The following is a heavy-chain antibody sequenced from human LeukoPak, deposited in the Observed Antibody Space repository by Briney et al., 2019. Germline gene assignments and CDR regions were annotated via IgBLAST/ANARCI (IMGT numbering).Heavy chain of an antibody. Sequence: PSDTLTLTCTVSGGSISSSTVYWGWIRQPPGKGLEWIGGINYSGYTYYNPSLKSRVTISVDTPKNQFSLKLSSVTAADTAVYYCARPGYYDNSGFNFDYWGQGTLVTVSS. CDR2: INYSGYT. CDR3: ARPGYYDNSGFNFDY. CDR1: GGSISSSTVY. D-gene: IGHD3-22*01. V-gene: IGHV4-39*01. J-gene: IGHJ4*02.